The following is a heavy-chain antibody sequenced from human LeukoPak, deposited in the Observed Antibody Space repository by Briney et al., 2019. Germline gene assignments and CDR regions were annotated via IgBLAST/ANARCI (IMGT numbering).Heavy chain of an antibody. V-gene: IGHV4-59*01. CDR2: IYYSGST. Sequence: SETLSLTCTVSGGSISSYYWSWIRQPPGKGLEWIGYIYYSGSTNYNPSLKSRVTISVDTSKNQFSLKLSSVTAADTAVYYRARDRRDGYKFDWFDPWGQGTLVTVSS. J-gene: IGHJ5*02. D-gene: IGHD5-24*01. CDR3: ARDRRDGYKFDWFDP. CDR1: GGSISSYY.